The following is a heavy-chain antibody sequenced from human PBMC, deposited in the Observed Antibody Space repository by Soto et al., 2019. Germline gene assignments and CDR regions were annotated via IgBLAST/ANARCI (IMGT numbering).Heavy chain of an antibody. Sequence: GGSLRLSCAASGFTFSNYAMTWVRQAPGKGLEWVSGISGSGGSTYYADSVKGRLTISRDNSKNTLYLQMSSLSAGDTAVYYCVKDRISSYYYYYGMDVWGQGTTVTVSS. CDR3: VKDRISSYYYYYGMDV. V-gene: IGHV3-23*01. CDR1: GFTFSNYA. CDR2: ISGSGGST. J-gene: IGHJ6*02.